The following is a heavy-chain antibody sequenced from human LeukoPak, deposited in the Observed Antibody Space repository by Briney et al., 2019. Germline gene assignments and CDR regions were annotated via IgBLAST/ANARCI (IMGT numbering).Heavy chain of an antibody. CDR3: ARGYCSRTNCYFFGY. CDR1: GYTFTGYY. CDR2: INPNSGGT. D-gene: IGHD2-2*01. Sequence: ASVKVSCKASGYTFTGYYMHWVRQAPGQGLEWMGWINPNSGGTNYAQKFQGRVTMTRDTSISTAYMELSRLTSDDTAVYYCARGYCSRTNCYFFGYWGQGTLVTVSS. J-gene: IGHJ4*02. V-gene: IGHV1-2*02.